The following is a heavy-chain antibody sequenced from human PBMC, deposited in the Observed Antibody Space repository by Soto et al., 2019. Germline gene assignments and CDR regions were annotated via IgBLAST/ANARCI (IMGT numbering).Heavy chain of an antibody. D-gene: IGHD3-10*01. CDR2: ISYDGSNK. CDR1: GFTFSSYG. CDR3: AKDRRYLVDYGSGNLDY. Sequence: GGSLRLSCAASGFTFSSYGMHWVRQAPGKGLEWVAVISYDGSNKYYADSVKGRFTISRDNSKNTLYLQMNSLRAEDTAVYYYAKDRRYLVDYGSGNLDYWGQGTLVTVSS. V-gene: IGHV3-30*18. J-gene: IGHJ4*02.